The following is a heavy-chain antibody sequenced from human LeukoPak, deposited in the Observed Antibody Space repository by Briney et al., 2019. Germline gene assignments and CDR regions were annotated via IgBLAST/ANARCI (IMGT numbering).Heavy chain of an antibody. D-gene: IGHD1-26*01. CDR2: IDPGDSYT. J-gene: IGHJ4*02. CDR1: GYSFTSYW. V-gene: IGHV5-10-1*01. CDR3: ARLPPQTPWGTIVGTTNVDY. Sequence: LGESLRISCKASGYSFTSYWISWVRQMPGKGLEWMGRIDPGDSYTNYSPSFQCHVTISAGKSISTAYLQWSSLKASDTAMYYCARLPPQTPWGTIVGTTNVDYWGQGTLVTVSS.